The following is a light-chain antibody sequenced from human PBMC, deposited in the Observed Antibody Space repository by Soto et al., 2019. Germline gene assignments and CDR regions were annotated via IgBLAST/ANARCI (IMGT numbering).Light chain of an antibody. CDR3: QQYNSYSPDT. CDR1: QSISSW. V-gene: IGKV1-5*01. Sequence: DIQMTQSPSTLSAAVGDRVTITCRASQSISSWLAWYQQKPGKAPKLLIYDASSLESGVPSRFSRSGSGTEFTLTISSLQPDDFATYYCQQYNSYSPDTFGQGTKLQIK. J-gene: IGKJ2*01. CDR2: DAS.